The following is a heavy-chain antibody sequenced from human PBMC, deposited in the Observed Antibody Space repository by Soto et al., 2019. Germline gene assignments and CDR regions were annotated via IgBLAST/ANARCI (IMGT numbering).Heavy chain of an antibody. J-gene: IGHJ4*02. CDR3: ARDTPYSSSSYVDY. D-gene: IGHD6-6*01. CDR1: GFTFSSYE. V-gene: IGHV3-48*03. Sequence: GSLRLSCAASGFTFSSYEMNWVRQAPGKGLEWVSYISSSGSTIYYADSVKARFTISRDNAKNSLYLQMNSLRAEDTAVYYCARDTPYSSSSYVDYWGQGTLVTVSS. CDR2: ISSSGSTI.